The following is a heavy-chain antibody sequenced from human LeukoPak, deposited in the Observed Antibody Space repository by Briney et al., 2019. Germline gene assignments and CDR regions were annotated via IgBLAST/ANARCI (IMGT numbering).Heavy chain of an antibody. CDR1: GFTFSTYA. Sequence: GGSLRLSCAASGFTFSTYAMHWVRQAPGKGLEYVSAVNSNGRNTFYARSVKGRFTISRDNSKNTLYLQMNSLRAEDTAVYYCARDRNWNYLGLFDYWGRGTLVTVSS. D-gene: IGHD1-7*01. CDR2: VNSNGRNT. J-gene: IGHJ4*02. V-gene: IGHV3-64*01. CDR3: ARDRNWNYLGLFDY.